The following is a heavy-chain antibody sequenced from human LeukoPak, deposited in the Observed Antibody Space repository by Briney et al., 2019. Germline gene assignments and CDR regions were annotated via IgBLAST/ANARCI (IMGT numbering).Heavy chain of an antibody. CDR1: GFTFDDYA. V-gene: IGHV3-49*03. D-gene: IGHD3-3*01. CDR2: IRRKAYSGTT. CDR3: TRAQYYDFWSGYYMDV. Sequence: TGGSLRLSCTASGFTFDDYAMSWFRQAPGKGLEGVVFIRRKAYSGTTEYAASVKGRFTISRDDSKSIAYLQMNSLKTEDTAVYYCTRAQYYDFWSGYYMDVWGKGTTVTVSS. J-gene: IGHJ6*03.